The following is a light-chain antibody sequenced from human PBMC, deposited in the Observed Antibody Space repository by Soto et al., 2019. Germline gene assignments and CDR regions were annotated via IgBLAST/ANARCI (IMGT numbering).Light chain of an antibody. CDR3: SSYTSSSTLV. CDR1: SSNIGAGYD. V-gene: IGLV1-40*01. Sequence: QSVLTQPPSVSGAPWQRVTISCTGSSSNIGAGYDVHWYQQLPGTAPKLLIYGNNNRPSGVSNRFSGSKSGNTASLTISGLQAEDEADYYCSSYTSSSTLVFGGGTKLTVL. CDR2: GNN. J-gene: IGLJ3*02.